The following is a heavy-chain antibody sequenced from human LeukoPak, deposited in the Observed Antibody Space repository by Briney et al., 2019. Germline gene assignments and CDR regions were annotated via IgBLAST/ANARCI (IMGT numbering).Heavy chain of an antibody. J-gene: IGHJ4*02. CDR2: ISSSSSYI. D-gene: IGHD4-17*01. V-gene: IGHV3-21*01. Sequence: GGSLRLSCAASGFTFSSYSMNWVRQAPGKGLEWVSSISSSSSYIYYADSVKGRFTISRDNAKNSLYLQMNSLRAEDTAVYYCARGLPNDYRSLYFDYWGQGTLVTVSS. CDR1: GFTFSSYS. CDR3: ARGLPNDYRSLYFDY.